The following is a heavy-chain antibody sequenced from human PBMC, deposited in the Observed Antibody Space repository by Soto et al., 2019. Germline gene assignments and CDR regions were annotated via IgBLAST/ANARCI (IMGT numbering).Heavy chain of an antibody. Sequence: QVHLEESGGGLVKPGGSLRLSFTASGFIFSDYYVSWIRQAPGKGLEWVSDLSNSGRITHHADSVEGRFTISRDNAKDSLYLQMNSLRPEDSAIYYCARDHGGGGLTLEYWGQGTLVTVSS. CDR2: LSNSGRIT. CDR1: GFIFSDYY. CDR3: ARDHGGGGLTLEY. V-gene: IGHV3-11*01. D-gene: IGHD3-16*01. J-gene: IGHJ4*02.